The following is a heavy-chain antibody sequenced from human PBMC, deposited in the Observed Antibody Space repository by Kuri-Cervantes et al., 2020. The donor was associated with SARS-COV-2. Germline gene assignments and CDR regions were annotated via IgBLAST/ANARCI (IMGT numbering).Heavy chain of an antibody. CDR1: GGSISSYY. CDR3: AKKEWELRYFDF. D-gene: IGHD1-26*01. V-gene: IGHV4-59*12. CDR2: IHYSGRT. J-gene: IGHJ4*02. Sequence: SETLSLTCTVSGGSISSYYWSWIRQPPGKGLEWIGYIHYSGRTNYNPSLQSRVTISVDKSRNQFSLKLSSVTAADTAFYYCAKKEWELRYFDFWGQGTLVTGSS.